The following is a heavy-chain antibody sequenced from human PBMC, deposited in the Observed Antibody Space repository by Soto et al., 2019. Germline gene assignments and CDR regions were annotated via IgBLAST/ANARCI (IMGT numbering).Heavy chain of an antibody. J-gene: IGHJ6*02. CDR3: ARVGYYDFWSGYYGMDV. V-gene: IGHV4-38-2*01. CDR1: GYSIISGYY. D-gene: IGHD3-3*01. CDR2: IYHSGST. Sequence: PSENLSLTCAVFGYSIISGYYLVWIRQPPGKGLEWIGSIYHSGSTYYNPSLKSRVTISVDTSKNQFSLKLSSVTAADTAVYYCARVGYYDFWSGYYGMDVWGQGTTVTVSS.